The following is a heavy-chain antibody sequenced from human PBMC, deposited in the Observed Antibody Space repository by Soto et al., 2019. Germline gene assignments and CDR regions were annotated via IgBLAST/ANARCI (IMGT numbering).Heavy chain of an antibody. J-gene: IGHJ6*02. CDR2: IIPIFGTA. V-gene: IGHV1-69*06. D-gene: IGHD2-2*02. CDR3: ARIQYCSSTSCHTNYYYYGMDV. Sequence: GASVKVSCKASGGTFSSYAISWVRQAPRQGLEWMGGIIPIFGTANYAQKFQGRVTITADKSTSTAYMELSSLRSEDTAVYYCARIQYCSSTSCHTNYYYYGMDVWGQGTTVTVSS. CDR1: GGTFSSYA.